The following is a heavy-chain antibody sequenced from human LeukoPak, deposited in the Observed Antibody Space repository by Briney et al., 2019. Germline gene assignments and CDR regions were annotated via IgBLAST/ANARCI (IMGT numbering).Heavy chain of an antibody. V-gene: IGHV4-34*01. CDR3: ARVSIPLFGVVTAHFDS. D-gene: IGHD3-3*01. Sequence: KPSETLSLTCGVSGGSFSGSYWGWIRQPPGKGLEWLGEINLSGSTNYNSPLTSRVTISLDTSKNQFSLNLRSVTTADTAVYYCARVSIPLFGVVTAHFDSWGQGTLVAVSS. CDR1: GGSFSGSY. CDR2: INLSGST. J-gene: IGHJ4*02.